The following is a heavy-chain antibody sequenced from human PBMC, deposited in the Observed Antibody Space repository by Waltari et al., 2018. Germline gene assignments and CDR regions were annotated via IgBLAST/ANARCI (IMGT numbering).Heavy chain of an antibody. CDR3: ARVSQWELQRAFDY. CDR2: INHSGST. V-gene: IGHV4-34*01. Sequence: QVQLQQWGAGLLKPSETLSLTCAVYGGSFSGYYWSWIRQPPGKGLEWIGEINHSGSTNYNPSLKSRVTISVDTSKNQFSLKLSSVTAADTAMYYCARVSQWELQRAFDYWGQGTLVTVSS. J-gene: IGHJ4*02. D-gene: IGHD1-26*01. CDR1: GGSFSGYY.